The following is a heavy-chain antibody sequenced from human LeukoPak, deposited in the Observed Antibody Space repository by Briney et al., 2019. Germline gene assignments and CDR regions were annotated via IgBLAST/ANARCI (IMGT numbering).Heavy chain of an antibody. J-gene: IGHJ4*02. V-gene: IGHV3-74*01. CDR1: GFTFTSYW. D-gene: IGHD4/OR15-4a*01. Sequence: GGSLRLSCAASGFTFTSYWMHWVRQAPGKGLVWVSRINSDGSTTNYADSVKGRFTISRDNAKKSLYLQMNSLRAEDTAVYYCAREPTIPYFDYWGQGTLVTVPS. CDR3: AREPTIPYFDY. CDR2: INSDGSTT.